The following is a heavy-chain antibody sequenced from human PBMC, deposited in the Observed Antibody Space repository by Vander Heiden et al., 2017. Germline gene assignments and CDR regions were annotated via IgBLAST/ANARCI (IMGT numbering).Heavy chain of an antibody. CDR3: TRGDFWSGYYSDY. CDR2: IRSKAYGWTT. J-gene: IGHJ4*02. CDR1: GFTFGDYA. Sequence: EVQLVESGGGLVKPGRSLRLSCTASGFTFGDYAMSWFRQAPGKGLEWVGFIRSKAYGWTTEYAASVKGRFTISRDDSKSIAYLQMNSLKTEDTAVYYCTRGDFWSGYYSDYWGQGTLVTVSS. V-gene: IGHV3-49*05. D-gene: IGHD3-3*01.